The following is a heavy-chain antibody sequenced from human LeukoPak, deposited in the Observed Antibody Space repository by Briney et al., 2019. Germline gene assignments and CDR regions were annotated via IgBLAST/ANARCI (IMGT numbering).Heavy chain of an antibody. CDR2: INHSGST. Sequence: PSQTLSLTCAVSGGSISSGGYSWSWIRQPPGKGLEWIGEINHSGSTNYNPSLKSRVTISVDTSENQFSLKLSSVTAADTAVYYCARDRNYYYYGMDVWGQGTTVTVSS. J-gene: IGHJ6*02. CDR3: ARDRNYYYYGMDV. V-gene: IGHV4-30-2*01. CDR1: GGSISSGGYS.